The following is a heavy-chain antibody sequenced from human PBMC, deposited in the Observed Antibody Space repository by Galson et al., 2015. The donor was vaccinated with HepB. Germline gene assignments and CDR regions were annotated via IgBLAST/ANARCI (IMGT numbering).Heavy chain of an antibody. CDR1: GASIRNYY. Sequence: SETLSLTCTVSGASIRNYYWSWIRQPPGKGLEWIGYMYYSGSTNYNPSLKSRVTMSVDTSKNQFSLKMTSVTAADTAMYYCAREASNDGDYDIAFDIWGQGTLVTVSS. CDR3: AREASNDGDYDIAFDI. J-gene: IGHJ3*02. D-gene: IGHD3-9*01. V-gene: IGHV4-59*01. CDR2: MYYSGST.